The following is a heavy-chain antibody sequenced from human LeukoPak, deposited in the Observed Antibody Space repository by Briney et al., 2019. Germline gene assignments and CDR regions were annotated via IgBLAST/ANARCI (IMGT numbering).Heavy chain of an antibody. CDR1: GGSISSSSYY. CDR2: IYYSGST. CDR3: ARGTYSNYVDY. V-gene: IGHV4-39*07. J-gene: IGHJ4*02. Sequence: RASETLSLTCTVSGGSISSSSYYWGWIRQPPGKGLEWIGSIYYSGSTYYNPSLKSRVTISVDTSKNQFSLKLSSVTAADTAVYYCARGTYSNYVDYWGQGTLVTVSS. D-gene: IGHD4-11*01.